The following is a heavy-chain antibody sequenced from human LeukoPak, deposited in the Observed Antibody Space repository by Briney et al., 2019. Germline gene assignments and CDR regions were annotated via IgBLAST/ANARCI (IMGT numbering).Heavy chain of an antibody. CDR2: ISSDSSTT. D-gene: IGHD5-24*01. Sequence: PGGSLRLSCAASGFTFSSYSMNWVRQAPGKGLEWVSYISSDSSTTYRADSVKGRFTISRDNAKNSLFLQMNSLRAEDTAVYYCARDVNFVDGFKNDRDYFDYWGQGTLVTVSS. CDR1: GFTFSSYS. J-gene: IGHJ4*02. V-gene: IGHV3-48*01. CDR3: ARDVNFVDGFKNDRDYFDY.